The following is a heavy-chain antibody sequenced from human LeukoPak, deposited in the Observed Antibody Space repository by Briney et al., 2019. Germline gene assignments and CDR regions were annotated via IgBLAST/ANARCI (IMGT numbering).Heavy chain of an antibody. Sequence: PSGTLSLTCTVSGGSISSSSYYWGWIRQPPGKGLEWIGSIYYSGSTYYNQSLKSRVTISVDMSKNQFSLKLSAVTAADTAVYYCARYSSSWYIPAFDYWGQGTLVTVSS. D-gene: IGHD6-13*01. CDR2: IYYSGST. J-gene: IGHJ4*02. V-gene: IGHV4-39*01. CDR3: ARYSSSWYIPAFDY. CDR1: GGSISSSSYY.